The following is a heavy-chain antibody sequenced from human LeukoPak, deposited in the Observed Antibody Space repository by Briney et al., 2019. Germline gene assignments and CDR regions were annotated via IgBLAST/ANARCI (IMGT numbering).Heavy chain of an antibody. CDR3: ATDYGDYEPIDY. J-gene: IGHJ4*02. CDR1: GVSLSNYA. D-gene: IGHD4-17*01. CDR2: ISFDGTNK. Sequence: GGSLRLSCIASGVSLSNYAMHWVRRPPGRGLEWVAVISFDGTNKYYGDSVEGRFSVSRDNSKNTLYLQMNSLRPDDTAMYYCATDYGDYEPIDYWGQGTLVTVSS. V-gene: IGHV3-30*04.